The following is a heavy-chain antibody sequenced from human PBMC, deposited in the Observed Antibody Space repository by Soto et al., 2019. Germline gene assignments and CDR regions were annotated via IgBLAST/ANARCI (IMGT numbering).Heavy chain of an antibody. CDR3: AKDMRRWLQSDDAFDI. D-gene: IGHD5-12*01. CDR2: ISWNSGSI. Sequence: GGSLRLSCAASGFTFDDYAMHWVRQAPGKGLEWVSGISWNSGSIGYADSVKGRFTISRDNAKNSLYLQMNSLRAEDTALYYCAKDMRRWLQSDDAFDIWGQGTMVTVSS. J-gene: IGHJ3*02. CDR1: GFTFDDYA. V-gene: IGHV3-9*01.